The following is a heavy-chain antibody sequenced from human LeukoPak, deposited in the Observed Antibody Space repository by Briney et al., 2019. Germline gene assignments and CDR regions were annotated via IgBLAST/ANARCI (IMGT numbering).Heavy chain of an antibody. D-gene: IGHD3-10*01. CDR2: INHSGST. V-gene: IGHV4-34*01. J-gene: IGHJ4*02. CDR1: GGSFSGYY. Sequence: SETLSLTCAVYGGSFSGYYWSWIRQPPWKGLEWIGEINHSGSTNYNPSLKSRVTISVDTSKNQFSLKLTSVTAADTAVYYCARGYGSGSYWNYWGQGTLVTVSS. CDR3: ARGYGSGSYWNY.